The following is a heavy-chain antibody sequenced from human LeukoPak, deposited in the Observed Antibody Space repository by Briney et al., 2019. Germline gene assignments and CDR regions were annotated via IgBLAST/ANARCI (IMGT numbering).Heavy chain of an antibody. CDR3: ARDSYYDPLGGGAFDI. CDR2: IYYSGST. J-gene: IGHJ3*02. CDR1: GGSISSYY. V-gene: IGHV4-59*01. D-gene: IGHD3-22*01. Sequence: SETLSLTCTVSGGSISSYYWSWIRQPPGKGLEWIGYIYYSGSTNYNPSLKSRVTISVDTSKNQFSLKLSSVTAADTAVYYCARDSYYDPLGGGAFDIWGQGTMVTVSS.